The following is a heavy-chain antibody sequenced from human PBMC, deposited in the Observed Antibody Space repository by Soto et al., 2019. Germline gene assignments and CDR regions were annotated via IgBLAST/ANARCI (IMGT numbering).Heavy chain of an antibody. CDR1: GFTFSSYA. V-gene: IGHV3-30-3*01. J-gene: IGHJ4*02. CDR3: ASPRLSSDGTTPIDY. Sequence: QVQLVESGGGVVQPGRSLRLSCAASGFTFSSYAMHWVRQAPGKGLEWVAVISYDGSNKYYADSVKGRFTISRDTSKNTLYLQMSSLRAEDTAVYYCASPRLSSDGTTPIDYWGQGTLVTVSS. D-gene: IGHD1-1*01. CDR2: ISYDGSNK.